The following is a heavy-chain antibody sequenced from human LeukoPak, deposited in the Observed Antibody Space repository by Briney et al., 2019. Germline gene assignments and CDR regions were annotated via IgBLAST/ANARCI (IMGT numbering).Heavy chain of an antibody. D-gene: IGHD6-19*01. Sequence: PGGSLRLSCAASGFTFSSYWMHWVRQAPGKGLVGVSRVNSDGSSTTYADSVKGRFTISRDNAKNTLYLQMNSLRAEDTAVYYCARGSTQYSSGWYGLDYRGQGTLVTVSS. J-gene: IGHJ4*02. CDR1: GFTFSSYW. CDR3: ARGSTQYSSGWYGLDY. V-gene: IGHV3-74*01. CDR2: VNSDGSST.